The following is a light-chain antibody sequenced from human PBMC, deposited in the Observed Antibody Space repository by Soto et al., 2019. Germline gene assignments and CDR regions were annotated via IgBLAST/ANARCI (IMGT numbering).Light chain of an antibody. CDR1: TSDIGGYEY. CDR2: AVH. CDR3: SSYTPSSTYV. Sequence: QSALTQPASVSGSPGQSITISCTGSTSDIGGYEYVSWYQQYPGKAPRLIIYAVHSRPSGVSNRFSGSKSGNTASLTTSGLQAEDEADYHCSSYTPSSTYVFGTGTKLTVL. V-gene: IGLV2-14*03. J-gene: IGLJ1*01.